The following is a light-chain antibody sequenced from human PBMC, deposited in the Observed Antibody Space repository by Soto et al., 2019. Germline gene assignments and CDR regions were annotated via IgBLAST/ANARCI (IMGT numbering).Light chain of an antibody. Sequence: DIQMTQSPSALSESVGDRVTITCRASQYVDTYLNWYQQKPGKAPKLLIYGASSLQSGVPSRFSGFGSGTDFILTISSLQPEDSATYYCQQSYRTPRAFGQGTKVEVK. J-gene: IGKJ1*01. V-gene: IGKV1-39*01. CDR1: QYVDTY. CDR2: GAS. CDR3: QQSYRTPRA.